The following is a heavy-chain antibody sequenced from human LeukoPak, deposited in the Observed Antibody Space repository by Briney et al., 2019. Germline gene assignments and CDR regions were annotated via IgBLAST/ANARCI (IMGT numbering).Heavy chain of an antibody. CDR1: GYTFTGYY. J-gene: IGHJ4*02. Sequence: ASVKVSCKASGYTFTGYYMHWVRQAPGQGLEWMGWINPNSGGTNYAQKFQGRVTMTRDTSISTAYMELSRLRSDDTAVYYCARSGGYSSPPDDYWGQGTLVTVSS. V-gene: IGHV1-2*02. D-gene: IGHD6-13*01. CDR3: ARSGGYSSPPDDY. CDR2: INPNSGGT.